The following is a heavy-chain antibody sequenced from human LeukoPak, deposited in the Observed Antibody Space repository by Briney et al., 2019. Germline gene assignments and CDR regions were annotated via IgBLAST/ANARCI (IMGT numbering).Heavy chain of an antibody. CDR2: INPNSGGT. CDR3: ARDFYSSGPTYGMDA. V-gene: IGHV1-2*02. CDR1: GYTFTGYY. Sequence: ASVKVSCKASGYTFTGYYMHWVRQAPGQGLEWMGWINPNSGGTNYAQKFQGRVTMTRDTSISTAYMELSRLTSDDTALYYCARDFYSSGPTYGMDAWGQGTTVAVSS. J-gene: IGHJ6*02. D-gene: IGHD6-19*01.